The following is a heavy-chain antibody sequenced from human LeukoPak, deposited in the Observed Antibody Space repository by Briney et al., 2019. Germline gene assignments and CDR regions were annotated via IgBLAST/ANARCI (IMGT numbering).Heavy chain of an antibody. CDR2: ISYDGSDK. J-gene: IGHJ4*02. V-gene: IGHV3-30*03. D-gene: IGHD3-3*01. Sequence: GRPLRLSCAASGFNFNNYGMHWVRQAPGMGLEWLAVISYDGSDKYYADSVKGRFIISRDNAKNMLYLQMSSLRPEDTAVYYCADSYYDFWTGSYYWGQGALVIVSS. CDR1: GFNFNNYG. CDR3: ADSYYDFWTGSYY.